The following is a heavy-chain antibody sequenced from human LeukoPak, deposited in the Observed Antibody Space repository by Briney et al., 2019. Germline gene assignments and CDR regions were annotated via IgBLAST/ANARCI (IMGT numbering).Heavy chain of an antibody. J-gene: IGHJ3*02. CDR1: GFTFSPYW. V-gene: IGHV3-7*01. CDR2: IKEDGSEK. D-gene: IGHD4-17*01. Sequence: PGGSLRLSCAASGFTFSPYWMSWVRQAPGKGLEWVANIKEDGSEKYYVDSVKGRFTIPRDNAKNSLYLEMTSLRAEDTAVYYCARDSPYGDYDAFDIWGQGTMVTVSS. CDR3: ARDSPYGDYDAFDI.